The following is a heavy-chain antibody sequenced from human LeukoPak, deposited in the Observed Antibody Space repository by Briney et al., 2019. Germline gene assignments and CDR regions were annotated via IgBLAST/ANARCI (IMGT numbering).Heavy chain of an antibody. CDR1: GYTFTSYG. CDR3: ARDRCSSSSCGEGDY. D-gene: IGHD6-6*01. CDR2: ISAYNGNT. Sequence: ASVKVSCKASGYTFTSYGISWVRPAPGQGLKWMGWISAYNGNTNYAQKLQGRVTMTTDTSTSTAYMELRSLRSDDTAVYYCARDRCSSSSCGEGDYWGQGTLVTVSS. V-gene: IGHV1-18*01. J-gene: IGHJ4*02.